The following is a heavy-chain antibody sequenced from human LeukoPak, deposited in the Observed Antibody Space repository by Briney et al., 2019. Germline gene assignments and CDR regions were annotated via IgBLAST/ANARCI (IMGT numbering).Heavy chain of an antibody. J-gene: IGHJ1*01. CDR3: AIPAPTVTGAEYFQH. CDR1: GYTFTSYY. Sequence: GASVTVSCKASGYTFTSYYMHWVRQAPGQGLERMGIINPSGGSTSYAQKFQGRVTMTRDTSTSTVYMELSSLRSEDTAVYYCAIPAPTVTGAEYFQHWGQGTLVTVSS. CDR2: INPSGGST. D-gene: IGHD4-17*01. V-gene: IGHV1-46*01.